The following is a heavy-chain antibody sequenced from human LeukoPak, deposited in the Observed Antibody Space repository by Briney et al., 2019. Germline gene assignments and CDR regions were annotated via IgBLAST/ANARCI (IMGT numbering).Heavy chain of an antibody. V-gene: IGHV3-30*03. CDR3: APPPSSNFDY. J-gene: IGHJ4*02. D-gene: IGHD3-16*02. CDR2: ISYDGSNK. Sequence: PGRPLRLSCAASGFTFSSYGMHWVRQAPGKGLEWVAVISYDGSNKYYADSVKGRFTISRDNSKNTLYLQMNSLRAEDTAVYYCAPPPSSNFDYWGQGTLVTASS. CDR1: GFTFSSYG.